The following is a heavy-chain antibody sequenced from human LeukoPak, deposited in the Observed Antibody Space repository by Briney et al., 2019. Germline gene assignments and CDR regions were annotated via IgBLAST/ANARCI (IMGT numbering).Heavy chain of an antibody. CDR2: ISSSSSYI. CDR1: GFTFSSYE. Sequence: GGSLRLSCAASGFTFSSYEMNWVRQAPGKGLEWVSSISSSSSYIYYADSVKGRFTISRDNAENSLYLQMNSLRAEDTAVYYCASLRDYFDYWGQGTLVTVSS. V-gene: IGHV3-21*01. J-gene: IGHJ4*02. D-gene: IGHD4-17*01. CDR3: ASLRDYFDY.